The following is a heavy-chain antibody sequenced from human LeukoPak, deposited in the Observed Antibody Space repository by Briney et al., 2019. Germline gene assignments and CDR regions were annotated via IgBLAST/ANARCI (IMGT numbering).Heavy chain of an antibody. CDR1: GGAFCTYA. CDR2: IIPIREAA. CDR3: GRNYYDTSGYYYYDY. V-gene: IGHV1-69*01. Sequence: SVKLSCKASGGAFCTYAITWVRQAPGQGREWRGGIIPIREAANYAQKFQDRLIITADESTTTAYMELSSLRSDDTAVYYCGRNYYDTSGYYYYDYWGQGTLVTVSS. D-gene: IGHD3-22*01. J-gene: IGHJ4*02.